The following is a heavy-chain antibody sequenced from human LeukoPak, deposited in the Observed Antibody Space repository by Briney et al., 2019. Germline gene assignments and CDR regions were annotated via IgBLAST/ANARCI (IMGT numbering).Heavy chain of an antibody. J-gene: IGHJ5*02. D-gene: IGHD6-19*01. Sequence: ASVKVSCKASGYTFTSYDTNWVRQATGQGLEWMGWMNPNSGNTGYAQKFQGRVTMTRNTSISTAYMELSSLRSEDTAVYYCARAVKSYSSAWWGGFDPWGQGTLVTVSS. CDR3: ARAVKSYSSAWWGGFDP. CDR2: MNPNSGNT. CDR1: GYTFTSYD. V-gene: IGHV1-8*01.